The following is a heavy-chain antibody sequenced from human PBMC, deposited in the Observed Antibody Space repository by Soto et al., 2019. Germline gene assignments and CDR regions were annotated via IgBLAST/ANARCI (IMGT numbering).Heavy chain of an antibody. CDR2: IRAGGGST. J-gene: IGHJ4*02. V-gene: IGHV3-23*01. CDR1: GFTFSAHA. Sequence: PGGSRRLSCVASGFTFSAHAMAWVRQAPGKGLEWVSTIRAGGGSTDNRDYVKGRFTVSRDNSKNMLYMQMNSLRAEDTAVYYCAKRPLSIITFDYWGLGTLVTVSS. CDR3: AKRPLSIITFDY. D-gene: IGHD3-22*01.